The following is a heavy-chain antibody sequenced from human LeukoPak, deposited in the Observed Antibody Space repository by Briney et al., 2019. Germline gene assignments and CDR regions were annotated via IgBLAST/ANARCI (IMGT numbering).Heavy chain of an antibody. Sequence: PGGSLRLSCAASGFTFSSYAMSWVRQAPGKGLEWVSAISGSGGSTYYADSVKGRFTISRDNAKNSLYLQMNSLRAEDTAVYYCAREGRFQYGMDVWGQGTTVTVSS. J-gene: IGHJ6*02. V-gene: IGHV3-23*01. CDR2: ISGSGGST. CDR3: AREGRFQYGMDV. D-gene: IGHD3-3*01. CDR1: GFTFSSYA.